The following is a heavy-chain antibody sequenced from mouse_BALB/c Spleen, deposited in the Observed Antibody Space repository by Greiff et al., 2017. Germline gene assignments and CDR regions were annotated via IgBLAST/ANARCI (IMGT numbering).Heavy chain of an antibody. CDR3: ASELFYAMDY. CDR1: GFTFSSFG. CDR2: ISSGSSTI. J-gene: IGHJ4*01. Sequence: EVKLMESGGGLVQPGGSRELSCAASGFTFSSFGMHWVRQAPEKGLEWVAYISSGSSTIYYADTVKGRFTISRDNPKNTLFLQMTSLRSEDTAMYYCASELFYAMDYWGQGTSVTVSS. V-gene: IGHV5-17*02.